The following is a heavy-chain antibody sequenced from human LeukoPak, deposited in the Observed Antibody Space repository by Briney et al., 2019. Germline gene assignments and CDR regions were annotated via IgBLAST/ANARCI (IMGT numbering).Heavy chain of an antibody. CDR3: ARVAIAAAIDP. CDR2: ISAYNGNT. J-gene: IGHJ5*02. Sequence: ASVKVSCKASGGTFSSYAISWVRQAPGQGLEWMGWISAYNGNTNYAQKLQGRVTMTTDTSTSTAYMELRSLRSDDTAVYYCARVAIAAAIDPWGQGTLVTVSS. D-gene: IGHD6-13*01. V-gene: IGHV1-18*01. CDR1: GGTFSSYA.